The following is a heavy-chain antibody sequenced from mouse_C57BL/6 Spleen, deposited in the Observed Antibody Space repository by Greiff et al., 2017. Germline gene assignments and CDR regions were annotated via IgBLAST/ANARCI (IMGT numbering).Heavy chain of an antibody. CDR1: GFTFSDYG. CDR3: ARDYGSSFPWFAY. J-gene: IGHJ3*01. D-gene: IGHD1-1*01. CDR2: ISSGSSTI. V-gene: IGHV5-17*01. Sequence: DVKLVESGGGLVKPGGSLKLSCAASGFTFSDYGMHWVRQAPEKGLEWVAYISSGSSTIYYADTVKGRFTISRDNAKNTLFLQMTSLRSEDTAMYYCARDYGSSFPWFAYWGQGTLVTVSA.